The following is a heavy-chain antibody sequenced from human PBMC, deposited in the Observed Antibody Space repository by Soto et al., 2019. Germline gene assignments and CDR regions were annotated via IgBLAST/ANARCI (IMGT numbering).Heavy chain of an antibody. Sequence: EVQLVESGGGLVKPGGSLRLSCAASGFTFSNAWMNWVRQAPGKGLEWVGGIKSKTDGGATDYAAPVKGRFTISRDDSKNTLYLQMNSLKTEDTAVYYCTTGYSTFDYWGQGTLVTVSS. CDR1: GFTFSNAW. D-gene: IGHD6-13*01. V-gene: IGHV3-15*07. CDR2: IKSKTDGGAT. J-gene: IGHJ4*02. CDR3: TTGYSTFDY.